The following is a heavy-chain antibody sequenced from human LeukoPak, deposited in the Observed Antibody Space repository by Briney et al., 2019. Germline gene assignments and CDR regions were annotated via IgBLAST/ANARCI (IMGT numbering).Heavy chain of an antibody. Sequence: SETLSLTCAVYGGSFSGYYWSWIRQPPGKGLEWIGEINHSGSTNYNPSLKSRVTISVDKSKNQFSLKLSSVTAADTAVYYCARAKWELLDFDYWGQGTLVTVSS. D-gene: IGHD1-26*01. CDR1: GGSFSGYY. CDR2: INHSGST. CDR3: ARAKWELLDFDY. V-gene: IGHV4-34*01. J-gene: IGHJ4*02.